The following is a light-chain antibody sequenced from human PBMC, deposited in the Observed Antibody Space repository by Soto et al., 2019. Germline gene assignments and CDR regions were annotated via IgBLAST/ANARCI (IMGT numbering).Light chain of an antibody. CDR3: SSLTTTYFYV. V-gene: IGLV1-44*01. CDR1: RSNIGTNP. Sequence: SVLTPPPSASGTPGQRVTISCSGDRSNIGTNPVAWYQQLPGTAPKLLINNDKHRPSGVPDRFSASKSAYTASLTISGLQAEDEAEYYCSSLTTTYFYVCGTGTKVTV. J-gene: IGLJ1*01. CDR2: NDK.